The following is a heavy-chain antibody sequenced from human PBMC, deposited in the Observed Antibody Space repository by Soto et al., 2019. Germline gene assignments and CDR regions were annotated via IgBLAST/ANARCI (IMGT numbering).Heavy chain of an antibody. D-gene: IGHD2-2*01. CDR2: IYYSGST. CDR1: GGSISSYY. Sequence: SETLSLTCTVSGGSISSYYWGWIRQPPGKGLEWIGYIYYSGSTNYNPSLKSRVTISVDTSKNQFSLKLSSVTAADTAVYYCARRADCSSTSCQFDYWGQGTLVTVSS. J-gene: IGHJ4*02. CDR3: ARRADCSSTSCQFDY. V-gene: IGHV4-59*01.